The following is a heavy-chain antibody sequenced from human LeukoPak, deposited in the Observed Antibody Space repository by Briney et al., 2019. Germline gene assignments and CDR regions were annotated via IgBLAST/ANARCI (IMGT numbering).Heavy chain of an antibody. Sequence: GASVKVSCKASGYTFTDYYMHWMRQAPGQGPEWMGWMNPNSGGTNYAQKFQGRVTMTRDTSISTAYMELSRLGADDTAVYYCARDRPLFSSGDYYGMDVWGQGTTVTVSS. V-gene: IGHV1-2*02. CDR3: ARDRPLFSSGDYYGMDV. D-gene: IGHD6-19*01. J-gene: IGHJ6*02. CDR1: GYTFTDYY. CDR2: MNPNSGGT.